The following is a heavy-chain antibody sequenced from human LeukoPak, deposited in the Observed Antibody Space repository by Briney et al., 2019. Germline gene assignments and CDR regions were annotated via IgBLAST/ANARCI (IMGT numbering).Heavy chain of an antibody. J-gene: IGHJ4*02. CDR2: IYHIGST. CDR1: GYSISRGYH. D-gene: IGHD3-10*01. CDR3: ARAGWIITSGIDY. V-gene: IGHV4-38-2*01. Sequence: PSETLSLTCGVSGYSISRGYHWAWLRQPPGKGLEWIGTIYHIGSTYYNPSLESRVTISVDTSKNEFSLNLSSVTAADTAVYFCARAGWIITSGIDYWGQGALVTVSS.